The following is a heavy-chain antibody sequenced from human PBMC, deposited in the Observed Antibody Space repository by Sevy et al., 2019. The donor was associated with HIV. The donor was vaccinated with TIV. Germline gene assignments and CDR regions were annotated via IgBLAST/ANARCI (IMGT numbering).Heavy chain of an antibody. J-gene: IGHJ4*02. CDR1: GFTFRDYF. Sequence: GGSLRLSCAVSGFTFRDYFMTWIRQAPGRGLEWVSYISGSATTIYYADSVKGRFTISRDSANNCLYLQMNSLIAEDTAVYYCARDHTKLGYCSSTSCPADFDYWGQGTLVTVSS. V-gene: IGHV3-11*01. CDR2: ISGSATTI. CDR3: ARDHTKLGYCSSTSCPADFDY. D-gene: IGHD2-2*01.